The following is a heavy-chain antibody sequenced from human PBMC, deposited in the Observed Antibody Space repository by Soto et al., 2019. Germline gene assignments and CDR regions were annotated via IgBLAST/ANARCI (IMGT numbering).Heavy chain of an antibody. J-gene: IGHJ5*02. Sequence: GSLRLSCAASGFTVSSNYMSWVRQAPGKGLEWVSVIYSGGSTYYADSVKGRFTISRDNSKNTLYLQMNSLRAEDTAVYYCARSPLRSSSGWYWFDPWGQGTLVTVSS. D-gene: IGHD6-19*01. CDR2: IYSGGST. V-gene: IGHV3-66*01. CDR1: GFTVSSNY. CDR3: ARSPLRSSSGWYWFDP.